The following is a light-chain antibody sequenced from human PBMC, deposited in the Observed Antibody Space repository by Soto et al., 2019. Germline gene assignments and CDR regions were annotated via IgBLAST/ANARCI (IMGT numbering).Light chain of an antibody. CDR1: QGISNY. CDR2: AAS. J-gene: IGKJ3*01. Sequence: DIQMTQSPSSLSASVGDRVTITCRASQGISNYIAWYQQKPGKAPKLLIYAASTLQSGVPSRFSGSGSGTDVTLNISSLQPEGVATYSCQKYNSVPLFGPGTKVDIK. CDR3: QKYNSVPL. V-gene: IGKV1-27*01.